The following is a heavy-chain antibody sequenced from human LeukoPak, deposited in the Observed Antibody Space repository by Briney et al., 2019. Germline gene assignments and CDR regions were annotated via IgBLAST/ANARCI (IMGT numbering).Heavy chain of an antibody. CDR1: GYSFSTFW. V-gene: IGHV5-51*01. CDR2: IYPGDSDT. J-gene: IGHJ3*02. Sequence: GESLTISCKGSGYSFSTFWIGWVRQMPGKGLEWMGIIYPGDSDTRYSPSFQGQVTISADKSISTAYLQWSSLKASDTAMYYCATSSGSYGYDAFDIWGQGTMVTVSS. D-gene: IGHD3-16*01. CDR3: ATSSGSYGYDAFDI.